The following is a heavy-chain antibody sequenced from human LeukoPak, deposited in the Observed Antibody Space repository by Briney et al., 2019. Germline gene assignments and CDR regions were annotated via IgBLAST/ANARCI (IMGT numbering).Heavy chain of an antibody. CDR2: IYPGDSDT. D-gene: IGHD5-12*01. CDR1: GYSITSYW. J-gene: IGHJ4*02. CDR3: GSHRPSSSVDKRGSLDY. V-gene: IGHV5-51*01. Sequence: GESLKISCQAYGYSITSYWNGRGRQMPGRGLEWMGIIYPGDSDTRYSPSFRGQVSISADKSSNTAYLQWSSLTASYAAMYYGGSHRPSSSVDKRGSLDYWGQGTLVTVSS.